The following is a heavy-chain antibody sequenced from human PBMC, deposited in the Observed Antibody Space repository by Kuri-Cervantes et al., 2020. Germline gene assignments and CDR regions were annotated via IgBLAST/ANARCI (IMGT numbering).Heavy chain of an antibody. D-gene: IGHD3-3*01. CDR1: GGTFSSYA. J-gene: IGHJ5*02. V-gene: IGHV1-69*06. CDR3: ARDLLRFGGWFDP. Sequence: SVKVSCKASGGTFSSYAISWVRQAPGQGLEWMGGIIPIFGTANYAQKFQGRVTITADKSTSTAYMELSSLRSEDTAIYFCARDLLRFGGWFDPWGQGTLVTVSS. CDR2: IIPIFGTA.